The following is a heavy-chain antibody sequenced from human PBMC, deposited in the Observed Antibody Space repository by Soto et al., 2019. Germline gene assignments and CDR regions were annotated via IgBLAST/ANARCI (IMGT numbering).Heavy chain of an antibody. CDR2: VSYSGST. CDR3: ARGRPSSYQLLIGAQRRRDSITVQCGMDV. Sequence: SETLSLTCTVSGGSISNSSYLWGWIRQPPGKGLQWIGSVSYSGSTYYNPSLKSRVTISVDTSKNQFSLRLSSVTAADTAVYYCARGRPSSYQLLIGAQRRRDSITVQCGMDVWGQGTTVTVSS. CDR1: GGSISNSSYL. D-gene: IGHD2-2*01. V-gene: IGHV4-39*07. J-gene: IGHJ6*02.